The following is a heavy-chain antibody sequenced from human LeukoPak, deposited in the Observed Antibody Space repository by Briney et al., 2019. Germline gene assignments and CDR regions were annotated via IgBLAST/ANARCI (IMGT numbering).Heavy chain of an antibody. CDR2: INSAESST. J-gene: IGHJ4*02. CDR1: GFTFSSYW. V-gene: IGHV3-74*01. CDR3: AKGGDYVWGSYRPPDY. D-gene: IGHD3-16*02. Sequence: PGGSLRLSCAASGFTFSSYWMHWVRQAPGKGLVWVSRINSAESSTNYADSVKGRFTISRDNAKNTLYLQMNSLRAEDTAVYYCAKGGDYVWGSYRPPDYWGQGTLVTVSS.